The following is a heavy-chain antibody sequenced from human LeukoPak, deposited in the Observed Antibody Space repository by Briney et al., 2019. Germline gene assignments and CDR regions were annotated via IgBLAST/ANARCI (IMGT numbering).Heavy chain of an antibody. CDR1: GFTFSSYW. V-gene: IGHV3-74*01. Sequence: PGGSLRLSCAASGFTFSSYWMHWVRQAPGKGLVWVSRINTDGSSTSYADSVKGRFTISRDNSKNTLYLQMNSLRAEDTAVYYCAKEPLSRAAGNPTWYMDVWGKGTTVTVSS. D-gene: IGHD6-13*01. CDR3: AKEPLSRAAGNPTWYMDV. CDR2: INTDGSST. J-gene: IGHJ6*03.